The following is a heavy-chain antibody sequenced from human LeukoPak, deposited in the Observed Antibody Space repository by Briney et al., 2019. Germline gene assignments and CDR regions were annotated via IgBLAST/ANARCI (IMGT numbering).Heavy chain of an antibody. CDR1: GGTFSSYA. Sequence: SVKVSCKASGGTFSSYAISWVRQAPGQGLEWIGGIIPIFGTANYAQKFQGRVTITADESTSTAYMELSSLRSEDTAVYYCARGAPKGFSSSWYGRFDYWGQGTLVTVSS. CDR2: IIPIFGTA. J-gene: IGHJ4*02. V-gene: IGHV1-69*13. CDR3: ARGAPKGFSSSWYGRFDY. D-gene: IGHD6-13*01.